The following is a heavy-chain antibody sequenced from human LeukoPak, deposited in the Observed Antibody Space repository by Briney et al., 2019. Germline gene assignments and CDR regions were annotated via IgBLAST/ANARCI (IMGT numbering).Heavy chain of an antibody. CDR3: ARGDTRGYSYGSPTAYDY. D-gene: IGHD5-18*01. V-gene: IGHV1-69*13. Sequence: SVKSSCKASGGTFSRSAIRWVRQAPGQGLERMGGIIPIFGTANYAQKFQGRVTIPADESTSTAYMELSSPRSEDTAVYYCARGDTRGYSYGSPTAYDYWGQGALVTVAS. CDR2: IIPIFGTA. CDR1: GGTFSRSA. J-gene: IGHJ4*02.